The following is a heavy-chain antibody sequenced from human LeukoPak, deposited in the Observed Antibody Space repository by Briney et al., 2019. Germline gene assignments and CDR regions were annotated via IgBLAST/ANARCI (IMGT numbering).Heavy chain of an antibody. CDR3: AREVFDTSLRLYYGMDV. Sequence: SETLSLTCTVSGGSISSYYWSWIRQPPGKGLEWIGYIYYSGSTNYNPSLKSRVTISVDTSKNQFSLKLSSVTAADTAVYYCAREVFDTSLRLYYGMDVWGQGTTVTVSS. D-gene: IGHD3-3*01. J-gene: IGHJ6*02. CDR1: GGSISSYY. V-gene: IGHV4-59*01. CDR2: IYYSGST.